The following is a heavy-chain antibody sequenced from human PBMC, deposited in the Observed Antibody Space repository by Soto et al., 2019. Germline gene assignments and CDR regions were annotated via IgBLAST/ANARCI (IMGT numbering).Heavy chain of an antibody. J-gene: IGHJ6*02. CDR3: ARDPRPPSGWLGFWEYGMDV. CDR1: GYTFTGNY. Sequence: QVHLVQSGAEVKNPGASVKVSCKASGYTFTGNYIHWVRQAPGQGLEWMGWVNPDNGGTTSARKYRCRVTITRDTSVTPAYMELSRLISDDTAVYYCARDPRPPSGWLGFWEYGMDVWGQGTTVTVSS. D-gene: IGHD3-3*01. CDR2: VNPDNGGT. V-gene: IGHV1-2*02.